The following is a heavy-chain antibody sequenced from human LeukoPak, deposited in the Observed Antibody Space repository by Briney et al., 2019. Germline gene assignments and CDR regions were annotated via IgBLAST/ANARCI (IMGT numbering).Heavy chain of an antibody. J-gene: IGHJ4*02. CDR1: GFTFSSYG. CDR2: ISSSSSTI. V-gene: IGHV3-48*04. Sequence: GGSLRLSCAASGFTFSSYGMTWVRQAPGKGLEWVSYISSSSSTIYYADSVKGRFTISRDNAKNSLYLQMNSLRAEDTAVYYCARDASAEGSGSYRYWGQGTLVTVSS. CDR3: ARDASAEGSGSYRY. D-gene: IGHD3-10*01.